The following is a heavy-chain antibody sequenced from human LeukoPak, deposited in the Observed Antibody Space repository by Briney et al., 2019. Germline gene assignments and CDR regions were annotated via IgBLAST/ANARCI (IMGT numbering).Heavy chain of an antibody. D-gene: IGHD3-10*01. Sequence: PGGSLRLSCAASGFTFSSYGMSWVRQAPGKGLEGVSAISGSGGSTYYADSVKGRFTIYRDNSKNTLYLQMNSLRAEDTAVYYCAKNHPNGSGSYPDAFDIWGQGTMVTVSS. V-gene: IGHV3-23*01. CDR3: AKNHPNGSGSYPDAFDI. CDR1: GFTFSSYG. CDR2: ISGSGGST. J-gene: IGHJ3*02.